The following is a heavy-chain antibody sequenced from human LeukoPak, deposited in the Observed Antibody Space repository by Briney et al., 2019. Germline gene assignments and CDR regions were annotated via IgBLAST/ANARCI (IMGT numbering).Heavy chain of an antibody. Sequence: ASLKVSCKASGGTFSRYAIRWVRQAPGQGLEWMGRITPLLGIANYAQKIQGRVTITADKATSTAYMELRSRRSEKTSVYYCARALDSGYGNYYYGMDVWGQGTTVTVSS. V-gene: IGHV1-69*04. D-gene: IGHD5-12*01. J-gene: IGHJ6*02. CDR2: ITPLLGIA. CDR3: ARALDSGYGNYYYGMDV. CDR1: GGTFSRYA.